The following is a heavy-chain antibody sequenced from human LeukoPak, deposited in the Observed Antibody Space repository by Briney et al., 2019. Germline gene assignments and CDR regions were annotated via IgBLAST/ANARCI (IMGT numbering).Heavy chain of an antibody. D-gene: IGHD6-13*01. V-gene: IGHV3-74*01. CDR1: GFTFSSYW. Sequence: PGGSLRLSCAASGFTFSSYWMHWVRQAPGKGLVWVSRINSDGSSTSYADSVKGRFTISRDNAKNTLYLQMNSLRAEDTAVYYCASWGTAAAGADYWGQGTLVTVSS. CDR2: INSDGSST. CDR3: ASWGTAAAGADY. J-gene: IGHJ4*02.